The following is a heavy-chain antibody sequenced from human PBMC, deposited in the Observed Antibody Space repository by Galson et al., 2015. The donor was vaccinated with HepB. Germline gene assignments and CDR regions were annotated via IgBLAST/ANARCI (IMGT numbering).Heavy chain of an antibody. CDR3: ARGNEAIDY. D-gene: IGHD2-8*01. CDR2: TYYKSKWSY. J-gene: IGHJ4*02. Sequence: CAISGDSVSSNSAAWNWIRQSPSRGLEWLGRTYYKSKWSYNYAVSVKSRITISPDTSKNQFSLQLNSVTPEDTAVYYCARGNEAIDYWGQGTLVTVSS. V-gene: IGHV6-1*01. CDR1: GDSVSSNSAA.